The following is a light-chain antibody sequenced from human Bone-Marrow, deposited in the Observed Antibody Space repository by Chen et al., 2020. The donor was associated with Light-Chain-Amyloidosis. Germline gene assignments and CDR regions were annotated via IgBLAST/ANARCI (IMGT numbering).Light chain of an antibody. CDR2: GSS. CDR1: QTISSNY. V-gene: IGKV3-20*01. Sequence: EIVLTQSPGTPFLSPGEGANLSCRASQTISSNYLTWYQQKFGQAPRLLIYGSSSRATGIPDRFTGSGSGTDFTLTISRLEPEDFAMYYCQQYGTSPLTFGGGTKVEIK. CDR3: QQYGTSPLT. J-gene: IGKJ4*01.